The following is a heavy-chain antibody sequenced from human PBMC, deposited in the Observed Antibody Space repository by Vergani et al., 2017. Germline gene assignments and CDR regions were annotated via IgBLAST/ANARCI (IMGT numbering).Heavy chain of an antibody. V-gene: IGHV3-11*04. D-gene: IGHD2-2*01. CDR1: GFTFSDYY. CDR2: ISSSGSTI. CDR3: ARETLGYCSSTSCYYYYGMDV. Sequence: QVQLVESGGGLVKPGGSLRLSCAASGFTFSDYYMSWIRQAPGKGLEWVSYISSSGSTIYYADSVKGRFTIPRDNAKNSLYLQMNSLRAEDTAVYYCARETLGYCSSTSCYYYYGMDVWGQGTTVTVSS. J-gene: IGHJ6*02.